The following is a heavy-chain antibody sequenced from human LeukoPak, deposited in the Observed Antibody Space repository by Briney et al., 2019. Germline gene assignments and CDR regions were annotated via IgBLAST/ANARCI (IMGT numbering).Heavy chain of an antibody. CDR3: GNWNDGMEAFDI. V-gene: IGHV1-24*01. CDR1: GYTLTELS. D-gene: IGHD1-20*01. Sequence: ASVKVSCKVSGYTLTELSMHWVRQAPGKGLEWMGGFDPEDGETIYAQKFQGRVTMTEDTSTDTAYMELSSLRSEDPAVYYCGNWNDGMEAFDIWGQGTMVTVSS. J-gene: IGHJ3*02. CDR2: FDPEDGET.